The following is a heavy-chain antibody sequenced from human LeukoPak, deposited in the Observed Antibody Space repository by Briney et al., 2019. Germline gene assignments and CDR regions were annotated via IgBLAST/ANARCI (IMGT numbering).Heavy chain of an antibody. CDR3: ARFGDFWSGNFDI. V-gene: IGHV3-30*03. J-gene: IGHJ3*02. CDR1: GFTFSSYG. D-gene: IGHD3-3*01. Sequence: GGSLRLSCAASGFTFSSYGMHWVRQAPGKGLEWVAVISYDGSNKYYADSVKGRFIISRDNSKNTLYLQMNSLRAEDTAVYYCARFGDFWSGNFDIWGQGTMVTVSS. CDR2: ISYDGSNK.